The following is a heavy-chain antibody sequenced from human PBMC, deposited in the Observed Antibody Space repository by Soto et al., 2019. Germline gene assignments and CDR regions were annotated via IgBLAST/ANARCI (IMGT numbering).Heavy chain of an antibody. CDR2: IYYSGST. CDR1: GGSISSYF. V-gene: IGHV4-59*01. CDR3: ARVNQLAPKRNAFEI. D-gene: IGHD1-1*01. Sequence: PSETLSLTCTVSGGSISSYFWSWIRQPPGKGLEWIGYIYYSGSTNYNPSLKSRVTISVDTSKNQFSLKLSSVTAADTAVYYCARVNQLAPKRNAFEIWGQGTMVTVSS. J-gene: IGHJ3*02.